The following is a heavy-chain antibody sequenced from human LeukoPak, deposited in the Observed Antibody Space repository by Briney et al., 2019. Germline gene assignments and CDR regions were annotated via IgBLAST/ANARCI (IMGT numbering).Heavy chain of an antibody. V-gene: IGHV1-69*13. Sequence: SVKVSCEASGGTFSSYAISWVRQAPGQGLEWMGGIIPIFGTANYAQKFQGRVTVTADESTSTAYMELSSLRSEDTAVYYCASTHSPRYCSSTSCSGSWFDPWGQGTLVTVSS. CDR2: IIPIFGTA. CDR1: GGTFSSYA. D-gene: IGHD2-2*01. CDR3: ASTHSPRYCSSTSCSGSWFDP. J-gene: IGHJ5*02.